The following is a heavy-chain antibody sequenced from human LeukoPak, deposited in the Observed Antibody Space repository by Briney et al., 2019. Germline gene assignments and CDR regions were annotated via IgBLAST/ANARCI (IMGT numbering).Heavy chain of an antibody. CDR2: INPNSGAT. Sequence: ASVKVSCKASGYTSTGYYIHWVRQAPGQGLEWMGWINPNSGATNSAHQFQGRVTMTRDTSISTAYMELSRLTFDDTAVYFCARSRVTTIPNLDYWGQGILLTVSS. J-gene: IGHJ4*02. D-gene: IGHD5-12*01. CDR1: GYTSTGYY. CDR3: ARSRVTTIPNLDY. V-gene: IGHV1-2*02.